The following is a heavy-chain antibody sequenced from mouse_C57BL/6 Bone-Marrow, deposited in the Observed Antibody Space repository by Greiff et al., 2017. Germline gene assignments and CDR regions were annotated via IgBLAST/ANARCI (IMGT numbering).Heavy chain of an antibody. CDR2: ISNGGGST. CDR1: GFTFSDYY. J-gene: IGHJ4*01. CDR3: ARQRVTTAYAMDY. D-gene: IGHD1-2*01. Sequence: EVQVVESGGGLVQPGGSLKLSCAASGFTFSDYYMYWVRQTPEKRLEWVAYISNGGGSTYYPDTVKGRFTISRDNAKNTLYLQMSRLKSEDTAMYYCARQRVTTAYAMDYWGQGTSVTVSS. V-gene: IGHV5-12*01.